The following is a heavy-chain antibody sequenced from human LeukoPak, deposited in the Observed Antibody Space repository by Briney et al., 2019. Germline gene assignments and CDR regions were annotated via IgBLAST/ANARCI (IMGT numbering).Heavy chain of an antibody. CDR2: INPNSGGT. CDR1: GYTLTTYY. J-gene: IGHJ6*02. CDR3: AREVVVVVVAATPDYYGMDV. D-gene: IGHD2-15*01. V-gene: IGHV1-2*02. Sequence: ASVKVSCKASGYTLTTYYMHWVRQAPGQGPEWMGWINPNSGGTNYAQKFQGRVTMTRDTSISTAYMELSRLRSDDTAVYYCAREVVVVVVAATPDYYGMDVWGQGTTVTVSS.